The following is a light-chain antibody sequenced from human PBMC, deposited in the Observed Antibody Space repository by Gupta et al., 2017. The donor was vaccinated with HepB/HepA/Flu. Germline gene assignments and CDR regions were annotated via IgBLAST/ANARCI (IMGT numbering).Light chain of an antibody. V-gene: IGKV3-15*01. CDR3: QQYDGRPPLT. CDR1: QSVSSN. CDR2: GAS. J-gene: IGKJ4*01. Sequence: DTLMTQSPATLSVSPGERVTLSCRASQSVSSNLAWYQKKPGQAPRLLIYGASTRATGIPARFSGSGSGTEFTLTISSLQSEDFAVYYCQQYDGRPPLTFGGGTKVEIK.